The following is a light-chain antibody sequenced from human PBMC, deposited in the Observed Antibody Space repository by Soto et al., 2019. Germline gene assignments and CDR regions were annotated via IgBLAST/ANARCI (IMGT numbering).Light chain of an antibody. J-gene: IGKJ3*01. CDR3: HHSGSGLFT. CDR2: GAS. CDR1: QSFSSSY. V-gene: IGKV3-20*01. Sequence: EIVLTQSPGTLSLSPGERATLSCRASQSFSSSYLAWYQQKPGQAPRLLIYGASSRATGIPDRFSGSGSGTDFTLTISSLEPEDFAVYYCHHSGSGLFTFGPGTKVDVK.